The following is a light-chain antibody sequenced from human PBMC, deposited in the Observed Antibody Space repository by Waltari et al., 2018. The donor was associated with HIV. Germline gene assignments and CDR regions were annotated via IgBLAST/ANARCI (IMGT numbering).Light chain of an antibody. CDR2: AAS. CDR1: PSVRSY. Sequence: EIGLTQSPATLSLAPGEKATLSCRASPSVRSYLAWYQPYPVPVPRPLISAASTRAPGIPARFSGSGSGSDFTLTISSLEPEDFAVYYCHQRSNWPSLGQGTTVALK. V-gene: IGKV3-11*01. J-gene: IGKJ1*01. CDR3: HQRSNWPS.